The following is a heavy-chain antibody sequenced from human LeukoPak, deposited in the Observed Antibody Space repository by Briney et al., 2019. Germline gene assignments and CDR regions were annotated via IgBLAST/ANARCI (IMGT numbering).Heavy chain of an antibody. D-gene: IGHD3-10*01. CDR1: GGSICSSNW. Sequence: TPSGTLSLTCAVSGGSICSSNWWSWVRQPPGKGLEWIGEIYHSGSTNYNPSLKSRVTISVDKSKNQFSLKLSSVTAADTAVYYCARGRFGELLNWFDPWGQGTLVTVSS. CDR2: IYHSGST. V-gene: IGHV4-4*02. CDR3: ARGRFGELLNWFDP. J-gene: IGHJ5*02.